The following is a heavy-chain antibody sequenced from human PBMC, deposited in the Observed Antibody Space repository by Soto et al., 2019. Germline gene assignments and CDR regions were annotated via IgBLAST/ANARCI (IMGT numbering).Heavy chain of an antibody. J-gene: IGHJ6*03. CDR3: ARGASGGSSSWSYYYYYYMDV. CDR2: INAGNGNT. D-gene: IGHD6-13*01. Sequence: QVQLVQSGAEVKKPGASVKVSCKASGYTFTSYAMHWVRQAPGQRLEWMGWINAGNGNTKYSQKFQGRVTITRDTSASTAYMELSSLRSEDTAVYYCARGASGGSSSWSYYYYYYMDVWGKGTTVTVSS. V-gene: IGHV1-3*01. CDR1: GYTFTSYA.